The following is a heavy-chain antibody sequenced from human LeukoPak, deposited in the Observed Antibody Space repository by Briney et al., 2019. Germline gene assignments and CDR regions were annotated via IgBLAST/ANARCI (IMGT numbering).Heavy chain of an antibody. J-gene: IGHJ6*04. CDR1: GFIFRSYW. Sequence: RGGSLTLSFLSSGFIFRSYWMSWVGPAPGKGLAGVANIRQDGSEKYYVGSVKGRFTVSRDNAKNSLYLQMNSLRAEDTAVYYCAREWNYGSGSMDVWGKGTTVTVSS. V-gene: IGHV3-7*01. D-gene: IGHD3-10*01. CDR2: IRQDGSEK. CDR3: AREWNYGSGSMDV.